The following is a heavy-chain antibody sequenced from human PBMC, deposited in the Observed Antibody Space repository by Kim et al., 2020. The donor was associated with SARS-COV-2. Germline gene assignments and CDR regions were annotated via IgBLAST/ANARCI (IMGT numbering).Heavy chain of an antibody. Sequence: GGSLRLSCAASGFSFSSYTMSWVRQAPGKGLEWVSVIYSGATSTYYVDSVKGRFTISRDNSKNTLYLQMNSLRAEDTAVYYCARGLRALDYWGQGALVTVSS. CDR2: IYSGATST. CDR3: ARGLRALDY. CDR1: GFSFSSYT. J-gene: IGHJ4*02. V-gene: IGHV3-23*03.